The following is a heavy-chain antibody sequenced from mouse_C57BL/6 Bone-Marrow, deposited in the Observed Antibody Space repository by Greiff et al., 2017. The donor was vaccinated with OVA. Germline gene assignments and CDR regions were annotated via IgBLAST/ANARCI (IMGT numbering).Heavy chain of an antibody. CDR2: IDPANGNT. Sequence: EVMLVESVAELVRPGASVKLSCTASGFTITNTYMHWVKQRPEQGLEWLGRIDPANGNTKYAPKFQVKATITADTSSNTAYLQLSSLTSEDTAIYYCAQATGTYDYFDDWGQGTTLTVAS. J-gene: IGHJ2*01. D-gene: IGHD3-2*02. V-gene: IGHV14-3*01. CDR3: AQATGTYDYFDD. CDR1: GFTITNTY.